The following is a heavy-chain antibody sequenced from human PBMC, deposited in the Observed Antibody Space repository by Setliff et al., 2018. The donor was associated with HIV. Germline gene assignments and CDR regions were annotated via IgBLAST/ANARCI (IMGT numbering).Heavy chain of an antibody. CDR1: GYTFTSFG. CDR2: ISAYNGNT. D-gene: IGHD3-16*01. J-gene: IGHJ4*02. Sequence: ASVKVSCKASGYTFTSFGISWVRQAPGQGLEWMGWISAYNGNTNYAQKLQGRVTMTTDTSTSTAYMELRSLRSDDTALYYCTKGGAHDRRKFIDYWGQGTPVTVSS. V-gene: IGHV1-18*01. CDR3: TKGGAHDRRKFIDY.